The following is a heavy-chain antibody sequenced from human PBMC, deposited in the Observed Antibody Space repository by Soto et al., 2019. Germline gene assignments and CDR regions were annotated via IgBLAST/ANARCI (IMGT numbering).Heavy chain of an antibody. CDR1: GGSISSYY. V-gene: IGHV4-59*01. D-gene: IGHD6-13*01. J-gene: IGHJ5*02. Sequence: PSETLSLTCTVSGGSISSYYWSWIRQPPGKGLEWIGYIYYSGSTNYNPSLKSRVTISVDTSKNQFSLKLSSVTAADTAVYYCARGYGVGSSRKTTNWFDPWGQGTLVTVSS. CDR3: ARGYGVGSSRKTTNWFDP. CDR2: IYYSGST.